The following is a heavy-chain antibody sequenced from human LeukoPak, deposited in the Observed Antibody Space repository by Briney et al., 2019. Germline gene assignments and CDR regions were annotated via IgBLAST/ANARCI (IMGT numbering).Heavy chain of an antibody. D-gene: IGHD2-15*01. J-gene: IGHJ4*02. CDR1: GGSLSGYY. V-gene: IGHV4-34*01. CDR3: ARRYGDCRGGSCPYFEY. Sequence: SETLSLTCGVYGGSLSGYYWSWVRQPPGKGLEGIGEINYSGGTNYNASTRSRVTTSVATSTNQFSLNLYSATAADTAAYYCARRYGDCRGGSCPYFEYWGQGSLVTVSS. CDR2: INYSGGT.